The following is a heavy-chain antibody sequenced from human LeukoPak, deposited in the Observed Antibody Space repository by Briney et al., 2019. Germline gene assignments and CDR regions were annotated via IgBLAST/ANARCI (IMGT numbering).Heavy chain of an antibody. Sequence: SETLSLTCAVYGGSFSGYYWSWIRQPPGKGLEWIGSIYYSGSTYYNPSLKSRVTISVDTSKNQFSLKLSSVTAADTAVYYCARVGSHNWFDPWGQGTLVTVSS. D-gene: IGHD3-10*01. V-gene: IGHV4-34*01. CDR1: GGSFSGYY. CDR2: IYYSGST. J-gene: IGHJ5*02. CDR3: ARVGSHNWFDP.